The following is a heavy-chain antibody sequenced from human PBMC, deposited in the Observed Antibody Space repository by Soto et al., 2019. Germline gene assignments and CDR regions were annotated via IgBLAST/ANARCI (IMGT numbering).Heavy chain of an antibody. J-gene: IGHJ4*02. D-gene: IGHD6-6*01. V-gene: IGHV1-46*01. CDR2: VNPNGGST. CDR3: ARGLASGDY. CDR1: GYTFTNFY. Sequence: QVQLVQSGAEVKVPGASVKISCKGSGYTFTNFYIHWVRQAPGQGLEWMGIVNPNGGSTNYAQNFKGRITISRDTSTSTVYMDLSSLRSEDTAVYYCARGLASGDYWGQGTLVTVSS.